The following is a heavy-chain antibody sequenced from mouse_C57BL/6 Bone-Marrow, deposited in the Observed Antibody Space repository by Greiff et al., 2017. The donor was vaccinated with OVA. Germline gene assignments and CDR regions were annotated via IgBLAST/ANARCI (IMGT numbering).Heavy chain of an antibody. CDR3: ARWGLSSGFAY. J-gene: IGHJ3*01. Sequence: QVQLQQPGAELVKPGASVKLSCKASGYTFTSYWMHWVKQRPGQGLEWIGMIHPNSGSTNYNEKFKSKATLTVDKSSSTAYMQLSSLTSEDSAVYYCARWGLSSGFAYWGQGTLVTVSA. CDR2: IHPNSGST. CDR1: GYTFTSYW. D-gene: IGHD1-1*01. V-gene: IGHV1-64*01.